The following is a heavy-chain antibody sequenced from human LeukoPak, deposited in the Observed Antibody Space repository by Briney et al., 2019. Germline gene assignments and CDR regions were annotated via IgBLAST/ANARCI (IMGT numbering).Heavy chain of an antibody. V-gene: IGHV1-69*05. D-gene: IGHD6-19*01. CDR2: IIPIFGTA. J-gene: IGHJ6*03. CDR3: ATVAGYYYYYYMDV. Sequence: SVKVSCKASGGTFSSYAISWVRQAPGQGLEWMGGIIPIFGTANYAQKFQGRVTMTTDESTSTAYMELSSLRSEDTAVYYCATVAGYYYYYYMDVWGKGTTVTVSS. CDR1: GGTFSSYA.